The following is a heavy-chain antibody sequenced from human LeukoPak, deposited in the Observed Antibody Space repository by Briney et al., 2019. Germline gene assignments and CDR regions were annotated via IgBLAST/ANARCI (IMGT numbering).Heavy chain of an antibody. V-gene: IGHV4-61*05. CDR3: ARFRGYSSSWYSKSAFDI. CDR1: GGSISSSSYY. D-gene: IGHD6-13*01. Sequence: PSETLSLTCTVSGGSISSSSYYWGWIRQPPGKGLEWIGYIYYSGSTNYNPSLKSRFTISVDTSKNQFSLKLSSVTAADTAVYYCARFRGYSSSWYSKSAFDIWGQGTMVTVSS. CDR2: IYYSGST. J-gene: IGHJ3*02.